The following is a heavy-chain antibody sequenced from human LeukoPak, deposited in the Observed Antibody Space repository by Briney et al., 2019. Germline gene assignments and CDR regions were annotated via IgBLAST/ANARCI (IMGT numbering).Heavy chain of an antibody. D-gene: IGHD2-2*01. J-gene: IGHJ4*02. CDR3: AKDGASQLYPYYFDY. V-gene: IGHV3-38-3*01. CDR2: ISGGST. Sequence: GGSLRLSCAASGFTVSSNEMSWVRQAPGKGLEWVSSISGGSTYYADSRKGRFTISRDNSKNTLHLQTNSLRAEDTAVYYCAKDGASQLYPYYFDYWGQGTPVTVS. CDR1: GFTVSSNE.